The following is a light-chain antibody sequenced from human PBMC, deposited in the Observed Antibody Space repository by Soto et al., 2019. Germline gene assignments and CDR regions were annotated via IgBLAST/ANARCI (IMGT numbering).Light chain of an antibody. J-gene: IGKJ5*01. CDR2: DAS. CDR1: QAIKNF. V-gene: IGKV1-33*01. Sequence: DFQMTQSPSSLSASVGDRVTITCRATQAIKNFLNWYQQKPGRAPKLLISDASTLQRGVPSRFSGSGSGTHFTFVISSLQPVDVGTYYCQQSDNLPLTFGQGTRLDIK. CDR3: QQSDNLPLT.